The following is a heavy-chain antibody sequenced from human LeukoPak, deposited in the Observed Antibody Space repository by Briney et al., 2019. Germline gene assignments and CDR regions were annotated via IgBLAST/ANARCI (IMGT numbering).Heavy chain of an antibody. Sequence: PGRSLRLSYAASGFTFSSYGMHWVRQAPGKGLEWVAVIWYDGSNKYYAGSVKGRFTISRDNSKNTLYLQMNSLRAEDTAVYYCARDITVNWFDPWGQGTLVTVSS. CDR2: IWYDGSNK. CDR1: GFTFSSYG. D-gene: IGHD4-11*01. J-gene: IGHJ5*02. V-gene: IGHV3-33*01. CDR3: ARDITVNWFDP.